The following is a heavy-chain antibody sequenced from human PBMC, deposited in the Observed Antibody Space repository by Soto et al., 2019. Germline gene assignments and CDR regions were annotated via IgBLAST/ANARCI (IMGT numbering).Heavy chain of an antibody. D-gene: IGHD4-17*01. CDR2: ISFDGTKK. J-gene: IGHJ6*02. V-gene: IGHV3-30-3*01. CDR3: AREDDYGYSYINYGLDV. Sequence: GGSLRLSCAASGFTFNIYALHWVRQAPGKGLEWVAVISFDGTKKYYSDSVKGRFTISRDNLKNTLYLQMNNLRVEDAALYFCAREDDYGYSYINYGLDVWGQGTTVTVSS. CDR1: GFTFNIYA.